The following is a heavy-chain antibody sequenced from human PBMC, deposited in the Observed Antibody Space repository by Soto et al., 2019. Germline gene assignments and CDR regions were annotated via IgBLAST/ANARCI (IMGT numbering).Heavy chain of an antibody. CDR1: GFTVNIYY. J-gene: IGHJ6*02. CDR2: IYSGGST. D-gene: IGHD1-26*01. V-gene: IGHV3-53*02. Sequence: EVQLLETGGGLIQPGGSLSLSCAVSGFTVNIYYMRWVRQAPGKGLEWVSVIYSGGSTYYAAYVKGRFIISRVNTKNILYLQMTSLIVADTAVYYCAREPPHTTSQNSCYGMDLWGQGTTVIVSS. CDR3: AREPPHTTSQNSCYGMDL.